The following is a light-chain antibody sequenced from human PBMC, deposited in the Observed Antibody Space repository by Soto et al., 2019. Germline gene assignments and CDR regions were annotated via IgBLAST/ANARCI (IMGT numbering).Light chain of an antibody. Sequence: EIVLTQFPGTLSLSPGERATLSCRASQSVRSSYLAWYQQKPRQAPRLLIYGASGRATGIPDRFSGSGSGTDFTLTISRLEPEDFAVYYCQQYGSSPPTFGQGTKVDIK. CDR1: QSVRSSY. V-gene: IGKV3-20*01. CDR3: QQYGSSPPT. J-gene: IGKJ1*01. CDR2: GAS.